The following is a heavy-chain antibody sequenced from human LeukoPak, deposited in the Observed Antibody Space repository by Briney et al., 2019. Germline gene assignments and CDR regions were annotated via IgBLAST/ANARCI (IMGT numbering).Heavy chain of an antibody. V-gene: IGHV4-61*02. D-gene: IGHD3-3*01. CDR3: ARTEEIFGVVISYYFDY. CDR1: GGSISSGSYY. Sequence: SQTLSLTCTVSGGSISSGSYYWRWIRQPAGKGLEWIGRIYTSGRTNCIPSLKSRGTITVDTSKNQFSLKLSSVTTADTAVYYCARTEEIFGVVISYYFDYWGQGTLVTVSS. CDR2: IYTSGRT. J-gene: IGHJ4*02.